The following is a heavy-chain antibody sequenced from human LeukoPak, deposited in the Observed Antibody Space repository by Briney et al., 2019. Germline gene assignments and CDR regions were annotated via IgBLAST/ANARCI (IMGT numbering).Heavy chain of an antibody. CDR1: GFTFSIYP. CDR2: ISSDGNNK. CDR3: ESRGYCGGGSCYSGVF. J-gene: IGHJ4*02. V-gene: IGHV3-30*04. Sequence: GGSLRLSCTASGFTFSIYPMNWVRQAPGKGLEWVAVISSDGNNKYYADSVKGRFTISRDNSKNTLYLEVNSLRAEDTAVYYCESRGYCGGGSCYSGVFGGQGTLVAVSS. D-gene: IGHD2-15*01.